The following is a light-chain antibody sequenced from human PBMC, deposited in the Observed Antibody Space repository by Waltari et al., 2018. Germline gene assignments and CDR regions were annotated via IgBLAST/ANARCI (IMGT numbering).Light chain of an antibody. CDR1: SPNIGDNV. Sequence: QSVLTQPPSASGTPGQRVTLSCSGRSPNIGDNVLKWYQQLPGKAPTLLIYRSDQRHSGVPDRFSGSKSGTIASLAISGLQSADEGDYYCAAWDDSLHGHWVFGGGTKVTVL. CDR3: AAWDDSLHGHWV. CDR2: RSD. J-gene: IGLJ3*02. V-gene: IGLV1-44*01.